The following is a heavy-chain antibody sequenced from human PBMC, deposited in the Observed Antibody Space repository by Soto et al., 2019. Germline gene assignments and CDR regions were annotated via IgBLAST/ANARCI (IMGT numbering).Heavy chain of an antibody. CDR1: GFTFSSYA. D-gene: IGHD3-16*01. Sequence: GGSLRLSCAASGFTFSSYAMHWVRQAPGKGLEWVAVISYDGSNKYYADSVKGRFTISRDNSKNTLYLQMNSLRAEDTAVYYCAREMGASGYWGQGTLVTVSS. CDR3: AREMGASGY. V-gene: IGHV3-30-3*01. J-gene: IGHJ4*02. CDR2: ISYDGSNK.